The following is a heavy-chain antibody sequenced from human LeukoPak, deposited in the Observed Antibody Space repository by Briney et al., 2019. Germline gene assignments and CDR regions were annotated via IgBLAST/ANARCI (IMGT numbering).Heavy chain of an antibody. CDR3: ARGNRPYGEHEAFDI. CDR1: GGSISSSSYY. CDR2: IYYSGST. J-gene: IGHJ3*02. V-gene: IGHV4-39*01. Sequence: SETLSLTCTVSGGSISSSSYYWGWIRQPPGKGLEWIGSIYYSGSTYYNPSLKSRVTISVDTSKNQFSLKVSSVSAADTAAYYCARGNRPYGEHEAFDIWGHGTTVTVSP. D-gene: IGHD3-10*01.